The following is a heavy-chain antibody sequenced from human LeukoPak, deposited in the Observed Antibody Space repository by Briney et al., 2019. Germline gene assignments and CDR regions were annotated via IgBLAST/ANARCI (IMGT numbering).Heavy chain of an antibody. V-gene: IGHV4-59*01. CDR1: GDSISNYY. CDR3: ARVNREYYSDTSGYYFP. Sequence: SETLSLTCSVSGDSISNYYWTWIRQPPGKGLEWIGYIYYSGSTNYNPSLKNRVTISVDTSKNQFSLKLSSVTAADTAVYYCARVNREYYSDTSGYYFPWGQGTLVTVSS. D-gene: IGHD3-22*01. J-gene: IGHJ5*02. CDR2: IYYSGST.